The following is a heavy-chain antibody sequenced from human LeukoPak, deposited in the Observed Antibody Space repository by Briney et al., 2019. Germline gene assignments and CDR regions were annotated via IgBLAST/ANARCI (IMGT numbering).Heavy chain of an antibody. Sequence: PGGSLRPSCAASGFTFSSYAMHWVRQAPGKGLEWVAVISYDGSNKYYADSVKGRFTISRDNSKNTLYLQMNSLRAEDTAVYYCARGDTARPFDYWGQGTLVTVSS. J-gene: IGHJ4*02. V-gene: IGHV3-30-3*01. D-gene: IGHD5-18*01. CDR1: GFTFSSYA. CDR2: ISYDGSNK. CDR3: ARGDTARPFDY.